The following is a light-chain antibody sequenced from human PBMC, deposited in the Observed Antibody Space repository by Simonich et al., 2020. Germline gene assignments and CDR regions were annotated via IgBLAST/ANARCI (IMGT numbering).Light chain of an antibody. Sequence: EIVMTQSPATLSVSPGESATLSCRASQSVSSNLARYQQKPGQAPRLLIYGASTRATGIPARFSGSGSGTEFTLTISSLQSEDFAVYYCQQYYSTPYTFGQGTKLEIK. CDR1: QSVSSN. CDR2: GAS. V-gene: IGKV3-15*01. CDR3: QQYYSTPYT. J-gene: IGKJ2*01.